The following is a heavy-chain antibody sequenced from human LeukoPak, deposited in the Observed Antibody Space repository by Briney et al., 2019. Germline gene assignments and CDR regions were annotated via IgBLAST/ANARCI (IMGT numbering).Heavy chain of an antibody. V-gene: IGHV3-23*01. CDR2: ISGSGGST. J-gene: IGHJ4*02. CDR1: GFTFSGFA. CDR3: AKKSLPIDY. Sequence: AGGSLRLSCAASGFTFSGFAMSWVRQAPGKGLEWVSAISGSGGSTYYADSVKGRSTISRDNSKNTLYLQMNSLRAEDTAVYYCAKKSLPIDYWGQGTLVTVSS.